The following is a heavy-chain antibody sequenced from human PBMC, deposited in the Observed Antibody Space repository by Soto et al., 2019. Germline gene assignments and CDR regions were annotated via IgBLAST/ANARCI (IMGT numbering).Heavy chain of an antibody. CDR2: ISSSSSYT. Sequence: QVQPVESGGGLVKPGGSLRLSCAASGFTFSDYYMSWIRQAPGKGLEWVSYISSSSSYTNYADSVKGRFTISRDNAKNSLYLQMNSLRAEDTAVYYCARDRTVTTYYYYGMDVWGQGTTVTVSS. D-gene: IGHD4-4*01. CDR1: GFTFSDYY. J-gene: IGHJ6*02. V-gene: IGHV3-11*06. CDR3: ARDRTVTTYYYYGMDV.